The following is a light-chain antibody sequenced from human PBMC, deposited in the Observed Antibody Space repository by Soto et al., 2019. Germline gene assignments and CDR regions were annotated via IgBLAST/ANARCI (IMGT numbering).Light chain of an antibody. CDR1: SSNIGSNT. Sequence: QSALTQPPSASGTPGQRVTISCSGSSSNIGSNTVTWYQQLPGSAPKLLMYSTNQRPSGIPDRFSGSKSGTSASLAISGLQSGEEADYYCAAWDGSLNVLLFGGGTKVTVL. CDR2: STN. V-gene: IGLV1-44*01. CDR3: AAWDGSLNVLL. J-gene: IGLJ2*01.